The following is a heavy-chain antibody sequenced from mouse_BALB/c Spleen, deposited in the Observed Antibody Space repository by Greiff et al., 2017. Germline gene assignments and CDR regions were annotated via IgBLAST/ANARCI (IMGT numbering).Heavy chain of an antibody. CDR1: GFTFSSYA. D-gene: IGHD2-3*01. J-gene: IGHJ2*01. CDR3: ARQDYDGYYPLAY. V-gene: IGHV5-9-3*01. Sequence: EVQGVESGGGLVKPGGSLKLSCAASGFTFSSYAMSWVRQTPEKRLEWVATISSGGSYTYYPDSVKGRFTISRDNAKNTLYLQMSSLRSEDTAMYYCARQDYDGYYPLAYWGQGTTLTVSS. CDR2: ISSGGSYT.